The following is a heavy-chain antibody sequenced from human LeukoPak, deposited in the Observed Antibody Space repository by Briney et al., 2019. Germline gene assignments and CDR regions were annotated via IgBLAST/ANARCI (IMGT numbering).Heavy chain of an antibody. CDR3: ARDLDNYYGSGSYY. Sequence: ASVKVSCKASGYTFTGHYMHWVRQAPGQGLEWMGWFNPNSGGTNYAQKFQGRVTMTRDTSISTAYMELSRLRSDDTAVYYCARDLDNYYGSGSYYWGQGALVTVSS. CDR2: FNPNSGGT. CDR1: GYTFTGHY. V-gene: IGHV1-2*02. D-gene: IGHD3-10*01. J-gene: IGHJ4*02.